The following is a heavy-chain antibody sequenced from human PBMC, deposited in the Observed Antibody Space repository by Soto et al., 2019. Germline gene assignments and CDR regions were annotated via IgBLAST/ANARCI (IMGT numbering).Heavy chain of an antibody. D-gene: IGHD7-27*01. CDR3: AKVGTGYVFDM. CDR1: GFTFSSYA. V-gene: IGHV3-23*01. Sequence: GGSLRLSCAASGFTFSSYAMSWVRQAPGMGLEWVSAISGSGGSTYYADSVKGRFTISRDNSKNTLYLQMNSLRAEDTAIYYCAKVGTGYVFDMWGQGTMVTVSS. J-gene: IGHJ3*02. CDR2: ISGSGGST.